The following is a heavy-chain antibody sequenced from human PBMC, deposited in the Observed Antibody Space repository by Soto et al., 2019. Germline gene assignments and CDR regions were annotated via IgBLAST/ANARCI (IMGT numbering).Heavy chain of an antibody. CDR3: ARDNGSMVRGVLDY. V-gene: IGHV1-69*13. CDR1: GCTFSSYA. Sequence: SVKVSCKASGCTFSSYAISWVRQAPGQGLEWMGGIIPIFGTANYAQKFQVRVTITADESTSTAYMELSSLRSEDTAVYYCARDNGSMVRGVLDYWGQGTLVTVSS. CDR2: IIPIFGTA. J-gene: IGHJ4*02. D-gene: IGHD3-10*01.